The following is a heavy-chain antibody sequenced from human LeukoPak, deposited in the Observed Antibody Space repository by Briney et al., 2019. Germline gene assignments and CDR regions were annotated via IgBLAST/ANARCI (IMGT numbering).Heavy chain of an antibody. Sequence: SETLSLTCAVYGGSFSGYYWSWIRQPPGKGLEWIGEINHSGSTNYNPSLKSRVTISVDTSKNQFSLKLSSVTAADTAVYYCARDLHYYDSSGQDYWGQGTLVTVSS. V-gene: IGHV4-34*01. CDR2: INHSGST. D-gene: IGHD3-22*01. CDR3: ARDLHYYDSSGQDY. CDR1: GGSFSGYY. J-gene: IGHJ4*02.